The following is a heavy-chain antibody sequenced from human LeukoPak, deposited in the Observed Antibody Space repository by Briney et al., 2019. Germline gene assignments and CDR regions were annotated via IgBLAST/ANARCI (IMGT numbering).Heavy chain of an antibody. D-gene: IGHD6-19*01. CDR2: INHSGST. CDR1: GGSFSGYY. J-gene: IGHJ4*02. V-gene: IGHV4-34*01. Sequence: PSETLSLTCAVYGGSFSGYYWSWIRQPPGKGLEWIGEINHSGSTNYNPSLKSRVTISVDTSKNQFSLKLSSVTAADTAVYYCARGGRRYSSGWYDTEDPQNYYFDYWGQGTLVTVPS. CDR3: ARGGRRYSSGWYDTEDPQNYYFDY.